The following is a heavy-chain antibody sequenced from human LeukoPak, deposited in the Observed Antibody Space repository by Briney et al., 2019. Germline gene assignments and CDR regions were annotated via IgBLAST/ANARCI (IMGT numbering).Heavy chain of an antibody. CDR2: ISSSSSYI. D-gene: IGHD3-3*01. V-gene: IGHV3-21*04. J-gene: IGHJ5*02. CDR3: AKVGGRPASITIFGVVFS. CDR1: GFTFSSYS. Sequence: GGSLRLSCAASGFTFSSYSMNWVRQAPGKGLGWVSSISSSSSYIYYADSVKGRFTISRDNSKNTLYLQMNSLRAEDTAVYYCAKVGGRPASITIFGVVFSWGQGTLVTVSS.